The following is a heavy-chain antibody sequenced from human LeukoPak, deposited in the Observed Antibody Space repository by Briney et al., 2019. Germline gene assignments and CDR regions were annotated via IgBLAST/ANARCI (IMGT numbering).Heavy chain of an antibody. CDR1: GGTFSSYA. D-gene: IGHD3-3*01. J-gene: IGHJ4*02. CDR2: ISAYNGNT. V-gene: IGHV1-18*01. Sequence: ASVKVSCKASGGTFSSYAISWVRQAPGQGLEWMGWISAYNGNTNYAQKLQGRVTMTTDTSTSTAYMELRSLRSDDTAVYYCARDPPYYDFWSGYCKDWFDYWGQGTLVTVSS. CDR3: ARDPPYYDFWSGYCKDWFDY.